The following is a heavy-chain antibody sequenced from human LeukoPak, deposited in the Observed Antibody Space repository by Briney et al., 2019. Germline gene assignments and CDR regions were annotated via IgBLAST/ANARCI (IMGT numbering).Heavy chain of an antibody. V-gene: IGHV1-2*02. D-gene: IGHD3-3*01. CDR2: INPNSGGT. Sequence: ASVKVSCKASGYTFTGYYMHRVRQAPGQGLEWMGWINPNSGGTNYAQKFQGRVTMTRDTSISTAYMELSRLRSDDTAVYYCARDPRITIFGVVSSDAFDIWGQGTMVTVSS. CDR1: GYTFTGYY. CDR3: ARDPRITIFGVVSSDAFDI. J-gene: IGHJ3*02.